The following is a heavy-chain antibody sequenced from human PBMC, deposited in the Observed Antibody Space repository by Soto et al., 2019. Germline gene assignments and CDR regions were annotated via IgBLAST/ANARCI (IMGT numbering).Heavy chain of an antibody. J-gene: IGHJ6*03. V-gene: IGHV5-51*01. D-gene: IGHD3-3*01. CDR3: ATGFWSGYTPGYYMDV. Sequence: PGEFLKISCKGSGYSFTSYWIGWVRQMPGKGLEWMGIIYPGDSDTRYSPSFQGQVTISADKSISTAYLQWSSLKASDTAMYYCATGFWSGYTPGYYMDVWGKGTTVTVSS. CDR1: GYSFTSYW. CDR2: IYPGDSDT.